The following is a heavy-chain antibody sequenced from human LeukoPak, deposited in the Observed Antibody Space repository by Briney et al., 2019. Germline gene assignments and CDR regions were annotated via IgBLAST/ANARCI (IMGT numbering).Heavy chain of an antibody. J-gene: IGHJ4*02. CDR1: GISFSSYG. CDR3: ARVGYSSSWFFFNF. V-gene: IGHV3-23*05. CDR2: LSSTGTT. D-gene: IGHD6-13*01. Sequence: GGSLRLSCAASGISFSSYGMSWVRQAPGKGLEWVSTLSSTGTTFYAGSVEGRFTISRANSENTLYLQMDSLRAADTALNYCARVGYSSSWFFFNFWVQGTLVTVSS.